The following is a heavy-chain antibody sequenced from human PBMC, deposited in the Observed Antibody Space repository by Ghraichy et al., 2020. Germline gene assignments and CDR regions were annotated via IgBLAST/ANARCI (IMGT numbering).Heavy chain of an antibody. CDR2: MSYDARGK. CDR3: AKEAVVTSSPWYFDL. CDR1: GFTFSNYG. Sequence: GGSLRLSCAASGFTFSNYGMQWVRQAPGKGLEWVAVMSYDARGKYYTDSVKGRFTVSRDNSKNTLYLQMNSLGLDDTAMYFCAKEAVVTSSPWYFDLWGRGTLVTVSS. V-gene: IGHV3-30*18. J-gene: IGHJ2*01. D-gene: IGHD4-23*01.